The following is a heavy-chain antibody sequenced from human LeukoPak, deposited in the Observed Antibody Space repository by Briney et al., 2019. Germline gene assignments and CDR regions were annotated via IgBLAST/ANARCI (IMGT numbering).Heavy chain of an antibody. CDR2: IKQDGSEK. J-gene: IGHJ5*02. Sequence: PGGSLRLSCAASGFTFSNYWMIWVRQAPGKGLEWVGNIKQDGSEKRYADSVRGRISISRDNAQTSLYLQMNSLRAEDTAVHYCARASDPWLQLTWGQGTLVTVSS. CDR1: GFTFSNYW. V-gene: IGHV3-7*05. D-gene: IGHD5-24*01. CDR3: ARASDPWLQLT.